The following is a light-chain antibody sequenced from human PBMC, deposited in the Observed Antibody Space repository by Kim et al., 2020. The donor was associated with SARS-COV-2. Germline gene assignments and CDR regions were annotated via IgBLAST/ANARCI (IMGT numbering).Light chain of an antibody. CDR2: NNN. J-gene: IGLJ3*02. V-gene: IGLV1-44*01. Sequence: VLTQAPSASGTPGQRATISCSGSSSNIGSNNVNWYQQLPGSAPNLLIYNNNQRPSGVPDRFSAFKSGTSASLAISGLQSDDEADYSCAAWDDSLAHWVFGGGTQLTVL. CDR1: SSNIGSNN. CDR3: AAWDDSLAHWV.